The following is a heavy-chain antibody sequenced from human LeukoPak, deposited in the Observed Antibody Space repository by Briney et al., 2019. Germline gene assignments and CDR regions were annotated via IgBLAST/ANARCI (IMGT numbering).Heavy chain of an antibody. J-gene: IGHJ4*02. Sequence: PGGSLRLSCAAPGFTFSTYDMSWVRQAPGKGLEWVSGVSGSGDRTHYADSVKGRFTISRDNSKNTLYLQMNSLRVEDTAVYYCARGTTMVRGVIIKYWGQGTLVTVSS. CDR3: ARGTTMVRGVIIKY. V-gene: IGHV3-23*01. CDR2: VSGSGDRT. D-gene: IGHD3-10*01. CDR1: GFTFSTYD.